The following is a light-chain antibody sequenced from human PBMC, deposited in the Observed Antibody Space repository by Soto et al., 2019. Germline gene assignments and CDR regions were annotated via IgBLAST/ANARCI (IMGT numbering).Light chain of an antibody. CDR2: GND. V-gene: IGLV1-40*01. CDR1: SSNIGAGFD. CDR3: AAWDDSLSGQV. J-gene: IGLJ1*01. Sequence: QSVLTQPPSVSGAPGQRVTISCTGSSSNIGAGFDVHWYHQIAGTAPKLLIYGNDQRPSGVPDRFSGSKSGASASLAISGLRSEDEADYYCAAWDDSLSGQVFGTGTKVTVL.